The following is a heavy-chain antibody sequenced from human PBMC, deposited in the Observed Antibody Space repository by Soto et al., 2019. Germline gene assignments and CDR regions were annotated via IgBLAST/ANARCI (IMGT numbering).Heavy chain of an antibody. Sequence: GGSLRLSCAASGFTFSSYSMHRVRQGPGKGLEGVAVISYEGSKKYYADSVTGRFTISRDNSKNTLYLQMNSLRAEDTAVYYCARASYGPYPYYFDSWGHGTLVSGSS. CDR2: ISYEGSKK. D-gene: IGHD5-18*01. V-gene: IGHV3-30-3*01. J-gene: IGHJ4*01. CDR1: GFTFSSYS. CDR3: ARASYGPYPYYFDS.